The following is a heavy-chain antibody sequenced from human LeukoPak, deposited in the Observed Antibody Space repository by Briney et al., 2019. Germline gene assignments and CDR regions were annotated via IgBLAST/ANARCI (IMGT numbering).Heavy chain of an antibody. CDR3: ARAPPQGVPAAIYYFDY. Sequence: SQTLSLTCTVSGGSISSGGHSWSWIRQPPGKGLEWIGYIYYSGSTYYNPSLKSRVTISVDTSKNQFSLKLSSVTAADTAVYYCARAPPQGVPAAIYYFDYWGQGTLVTVSS. CDR1: GGSISSGGHS. V-gene: IGHV4-30-2*05. D-gene: IGHD2-2*01. J-gene: IGHJ4*02. CDR2: IYYSGST.